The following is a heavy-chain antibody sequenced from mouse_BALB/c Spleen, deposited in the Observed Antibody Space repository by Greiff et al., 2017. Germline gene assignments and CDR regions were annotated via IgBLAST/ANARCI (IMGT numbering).Heavy chain of an antibody. CDR3: ARSGYDGLDY. CDR2: ISSGSSTI. CDR1: GFTFSSFG. J-gene: IGHJ2*01. V-gene: IGHV5-17*02. Sequence: EVMLVESGGGLVQPGGSRKLSCAASGFTFSSFGMHWVRQAPEKGLEWVAYISSGSSTIYYADTVKGRFTISRDNPKNTLFLQMTSLRSEDTAMYYCARSGYDGLDYWGQGTTLTVSS. D-gene: IGHD2-14*01.